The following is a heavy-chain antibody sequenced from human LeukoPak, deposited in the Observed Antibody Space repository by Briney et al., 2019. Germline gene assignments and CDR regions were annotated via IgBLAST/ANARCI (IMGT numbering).Heavy chain of an antibody. D-gene: IGHD4-23*01. J-gene: IGHJ4*02. Sequence: SETLSLTCTVSGDSIGSYYWSWIRQPPGKGLEWIGYLHDTENTNYDPSLKSRVTISLDTSKNQCSLKVTSVTSADTAVYYCARGQWELPDSWGQGTLVTVSS. CDR3: ARGQWELPDS. CDR1: GDSIGSYY. CDR2: LHDTENT. V-gene: IGHV4-59*01.